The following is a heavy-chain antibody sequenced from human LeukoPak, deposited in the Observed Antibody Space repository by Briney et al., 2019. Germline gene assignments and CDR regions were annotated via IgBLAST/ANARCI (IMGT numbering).Heavy chain of an antibody. D-gene: IGHD4-17*01. Sequence: GGSLRLSCAASGFTFRSYAMHWVRQAPGKGLEGVAVISYGGSNKYYADSVKGRFTISRDNYKNTLYLQMNSLRAEDTAVYYCASDAASTGVFDYWGQGTLVTVSS. J-gene: IGHJ4*02. V-gene: IGHV3-30-3*01. CDR2: ISYGGSNK. CDR3: ASDAASTGVFDY. CDR1: GFTFRSYA.